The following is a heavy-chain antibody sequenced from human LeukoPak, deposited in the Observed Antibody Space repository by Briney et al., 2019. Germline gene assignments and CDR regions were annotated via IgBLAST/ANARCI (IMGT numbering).Heavy chain of an antibody. J-gene: IGHJ4*02. D-gene: IGHD3-22*01. CDR1: GGTSSSYA. CDR2: IIPIFGTA. V-gene: IGHV1-69*13. Sequence: ASVKVSCTASGGTSSSYAISWVRQAPGQGLEWMGGIIPIFGTANYAQKFQGRVTITADESTSTAYMELSSLRSEDTAVYYCARTLYYYDSSGYPDYWGQGTLVTVSS. CDR3: ARTLYYYDSSGYPDY.